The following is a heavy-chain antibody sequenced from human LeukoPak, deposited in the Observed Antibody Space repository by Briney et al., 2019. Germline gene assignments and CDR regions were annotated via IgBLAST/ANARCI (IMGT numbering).Heavy chain of an antibody. D-gene: IGHD2-21*02. CDR3: ARWRVTYFDY. CDR1: GYTFTGDY. J-gene: IGHJ4*02. V-gene: IGHV1-2*02. Sequence: EASVKVSCKASGYTFTGDYMHWVRQAPGQGLEWMGWINPNSGGTNYAQKFQGRVTMTRDTSISTVYMELSRLTSDDTAVYFCARWRVTYFDYWGQGTLVTVYS. CDR2: INPNSGGT.